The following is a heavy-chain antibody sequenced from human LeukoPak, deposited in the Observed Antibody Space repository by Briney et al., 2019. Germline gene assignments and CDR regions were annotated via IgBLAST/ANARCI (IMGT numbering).Heavy chain of an antibody. CDR1: GYTFTSYD. D-gene: IGHD6-19*01. V-gene: IGHV1-8*01. CDR3: ARGSIAVAGTDY. CDR2: MNPNSGNT. Sequence: ASVKVSCKASGYTFTSYDINWVRQATGQGLEWMGWMNPNSGNTGYAQKFQGRVTMTRNTSISTAYMELSSLRSEDTAVYHCARGSIAVAGTDYWGQGTLVTVSS. J-gene: IGHJ4*02.